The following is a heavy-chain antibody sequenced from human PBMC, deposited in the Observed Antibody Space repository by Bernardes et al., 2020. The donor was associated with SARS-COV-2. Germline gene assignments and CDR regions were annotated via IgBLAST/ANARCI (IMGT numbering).Heavy chain of an antibody. Sequence: GGSLKLFCAASEFIFSSNAMSWVRKAPGKGLEWVSGISGSGRTTYYADSVKGRFVISRDNSKNTLYLQMNSLRAEDTAVYYCAKGSGSNHPPTVFDSWGQGTLVTVSS. V-gene: IGHV3-23*01. CDR2: ISGSGRTT. J-gene: IGHJ4*02. CDR1: EFIFSSNA. D-gene: IGHD1-26*01. CDR3: AKGSGSNHPPTVFDS.